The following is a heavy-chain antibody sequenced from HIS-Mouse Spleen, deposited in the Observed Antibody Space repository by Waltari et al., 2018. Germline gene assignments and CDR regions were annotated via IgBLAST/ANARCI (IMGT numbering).Heavy chain of an antibody. Sequence: QLQLQESGPGLVKPSETLSPTCTVSGRSIRSSSYYRGRTRQPPGKGLEWLGSIYSNGSTYYNPSLKSRVTISVDTSKNQFSLKLSSVTAADTAVYYCAREIPYSSSWYDWYFDLWGRGTLVTVSS. D-gene: IGHD6-13*01. J-gene: IGHJ2*01. CDR1: GRSIRSSSYY. V-gene: IGHV4-39*07. CDR2: IYSNGST. CDR3: AREIPYSSSWYDWYFDL.